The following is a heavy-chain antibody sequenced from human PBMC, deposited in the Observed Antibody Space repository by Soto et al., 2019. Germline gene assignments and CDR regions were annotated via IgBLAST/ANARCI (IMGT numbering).Heavy chain of an antibody. CDR2: MHHSGST. V-gene: IGHV4-59*08. CDR1: GVSITSHY. Sequence: SETLSLTCTVSGVSITSHYWSWIRQSPGKGLEWIAYMHHSGSTNYNPSLKSRVTVSIDTSKSQVSLRLSPVTAADTAVYYCARGCDDSEGYSNPLDYWGQGTLVNVSS. CDR3: ARGCDDSEGYSNPLDY. D-gene: IGHD3-22*01. J-gene: IGHJ4*02.